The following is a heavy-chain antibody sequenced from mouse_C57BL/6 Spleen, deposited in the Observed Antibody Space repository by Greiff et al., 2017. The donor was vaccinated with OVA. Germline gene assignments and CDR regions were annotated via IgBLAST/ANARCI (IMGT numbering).Heavy chain of an antibody. Sequence: VQLQQSGAELARPGASVKLSCKASGYTFTSYGISWVKQRTGQGLEWIGEIYPRSGNTYYNEKFKGKATLTADKSSSTAYMELRSLTSEDSAVYFCATITTVVRWYFDVWGTGTTVTVSS. D-gene: IGHD1-1*01. CDR3: ATITTVVRWYFDV. V-gene: IGHV1-81*01. J-gene: IGHJ1*03. CDR2: IYPRSGNT. CDR1: GYTFTSYG.